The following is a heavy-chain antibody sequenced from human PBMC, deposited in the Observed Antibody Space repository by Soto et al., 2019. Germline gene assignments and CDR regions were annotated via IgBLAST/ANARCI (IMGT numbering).Heavy chain of an antibody. Sequence: QVQLQESGPGLVKPSQTLSLTCTVSGGSISNRGYYWSWIRQNPGKGLEWIGYIYHGGSIYYNPSLKGRVTISADTSKNQFSRNLSSVAAADTAVYYCGRVWVSYCSSTSCYPRFDPWGQGTLVTDSS. D-gene: IGHD2-2*01. J-gene: IGHJ5*02. CDR1: GGSISNRGYY. CDR2: IYHGGSI. CDR3: GRVWVSYCSSTSCYPRFDP. V-gene: IGHV4-31*03.